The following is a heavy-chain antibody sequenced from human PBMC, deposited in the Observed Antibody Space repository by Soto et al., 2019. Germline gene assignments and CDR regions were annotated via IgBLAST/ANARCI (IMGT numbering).Heavy chain of an antibody. CDR1: GYTFTSYY. V-gene: IGHV1-46*01. CDR2: INPTGGST. J-gene: IGHJ4*02. D-gene: IGHD3-10*02. Sequence: GASVKVSCKASGYTFTSYYMHWVRQAPGQGLEWMGIINPTGGSTTYAQKFQGRVTMTRDTSTSTVYMELSSLRSEDTAVYFCLRSGSYHTDFDYWGQGTLVTVSS. CDR3: LRSGSYHTDFDY.